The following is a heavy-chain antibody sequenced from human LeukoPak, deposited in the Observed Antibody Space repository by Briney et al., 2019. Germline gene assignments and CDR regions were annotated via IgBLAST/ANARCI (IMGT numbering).Heavy chain of an antibody. D-gene: IGHD3-22*01. V-gene: IGHV3-21*05. CDR2: ISSSSSYR. CDR1: GFTFSSYE. Sequence: GGSLRLSCAASGFTFSSYEMNWVRQAPGKGLEGVSYISSSSSYRYYADSVKGRFTISRDNAKNSLYLQMDSLRAEDTAVYYCARHYYDSGYPGIDCWGQGTLVTVSS. J-gene: IGHJ4*02. CDR3: ARHYYDSGYPGIDC.